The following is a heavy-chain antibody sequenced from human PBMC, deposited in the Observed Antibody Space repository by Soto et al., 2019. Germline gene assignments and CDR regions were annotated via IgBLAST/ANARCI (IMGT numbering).Heavy chain of an antibody. J-gene: IGHJ4*01. D-gene: IGHD3-16*02. Sequence: EVPLVESGGGLVRPGGSLRLSCAASGLSFRSLLMSWVHQAPGGGLGWVANINQDCRDTYYSDSVRDRFTISIDNAAKSLFLNMNSLGAEDTAVYYCVTYHDVDWESYRHRYWGHGTLVTVSS. CDR1: GLSFRSLL. CDR2: INQDCRDT. CDR3: VTYHDVDWESYRHRY. V-gene: IGHV3-7*03.